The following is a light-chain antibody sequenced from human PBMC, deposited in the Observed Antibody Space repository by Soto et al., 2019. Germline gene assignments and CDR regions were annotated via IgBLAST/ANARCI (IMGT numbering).Light chain of an antibody. CDR1: QTISSW. Sequence: DIQITQSPSTLSGSVGDRVTITCRASQTISSWLAWYQQKPGKAHKLLIYKASTLKSGVPSRFSGSGSGTELTLTISSLQPDDFAVYHCQQYNNWAPWTVGQGTKVDIK. J-gene: IGKJ1*01. CDR2: KAS. V-gene: IGKV1-5*03. CDR3: QQYNNWAPWT.